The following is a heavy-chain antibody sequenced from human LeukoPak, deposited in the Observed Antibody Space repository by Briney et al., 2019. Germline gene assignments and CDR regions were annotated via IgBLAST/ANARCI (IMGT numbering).Heavy chain of an antibody. CDR1: GYSISSGYY. Sequence: HPSETLSLTCTVSGYSISSGYYLGWIRQPPGKGLEWIGNIYHSGNTYYNPSLKSRVTISVDTSKNQLSLKLSSVTAADTAVYYCARSDSYGYSHYYYYMDVWGKGTTVTVSS. CDR2: IYHSGNT. D-gene: IGHD5-18*01. V-gene: IGHV4-38-2*02. CDR3: ARSDSYGYSHYYYYMDV. J-gene: IGHJ6*03.